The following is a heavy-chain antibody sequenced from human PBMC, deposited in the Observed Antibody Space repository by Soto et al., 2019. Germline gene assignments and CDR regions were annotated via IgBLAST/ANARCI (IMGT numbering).Heavy chain of an antibody. D-gene: IGHD2-2*02. CDR3: AKSATVPAAIAY. CDR1: GITFTTYA. V-gene: IGHV1-3*01. Sequence: ASVKVSCKASGITFTTYAIHWVRQAPGQGLEWMGWINAGNGNTRYSQKFQGRVTLTRDTSASTAYMELSSLRSEDTAVYYCAKSATVPAAIAYWGQGTLVTVSS. J-gene: IGHJ4*02. CDR2: INAGNGNT.